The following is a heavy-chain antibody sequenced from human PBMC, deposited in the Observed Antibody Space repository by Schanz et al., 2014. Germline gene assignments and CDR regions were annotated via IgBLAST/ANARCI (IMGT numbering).Heavy chain of an antibody. D-gene: IGHD3-10*01. CDR3: ARGGYGSGSYREFAY. V-gene: IGHV4-59*01. J-gene: IGHJ4*02. Sequence: QVQLQESGPGLLKPSETLSLTCTVSGGSIRSYFWSWIRQPPGKGLEWIGYIYYSGSSDYNPSLKSRVTISVDTSKSQFSLKLSSVTAADTAVYYCARGGYGSGSYREFAYWGQGTLVTVSS. CDR1: GGSIRSYF. CDR2: IYYSGSS.